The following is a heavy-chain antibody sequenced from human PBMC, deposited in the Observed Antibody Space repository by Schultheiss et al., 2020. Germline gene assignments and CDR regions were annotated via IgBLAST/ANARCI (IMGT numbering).Heavy chain of an antibody. CDR2: INHSGST. CDR1: GGSISSYY. J-gene: IGHJ2*01. Sequence: SETLSLTCTVSGGSISSYYWSWIRQPPGKGLEWIGEINHSGSTYYNPSLKSRVTISVDTSKNQFSLKLSSVTAADTAVYYCARMGQFYYYDSSGYPTNYWYFDLWGRGTLVTVSS. D-gene: IGHD3-22*01. CDR3: ARMGQFYYYDSSGYPTNYWYFDL. V-gene: IGHV4-34*01.